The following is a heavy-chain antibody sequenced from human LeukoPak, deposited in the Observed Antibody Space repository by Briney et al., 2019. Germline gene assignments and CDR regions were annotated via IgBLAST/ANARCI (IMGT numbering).Heavy chain of an antibody. D-gene: IGHD6-13*01. V-gene: IGHV3-48*01. CDR3: ASQLGDASDI. CDR2: ISSSSSTI. J-gene: IGHJ3*02. Sequence: GGSLRLSCAASGFTFSSYSMNWVRQAPGKGLEWVSYISSSSSTIYYADSVKGRFTISRDNGKNSLYLQMDNLRAEDTAVYYCASQLGDASDIWGQGTMVTVSS. CDR1: GFTFSSYS.